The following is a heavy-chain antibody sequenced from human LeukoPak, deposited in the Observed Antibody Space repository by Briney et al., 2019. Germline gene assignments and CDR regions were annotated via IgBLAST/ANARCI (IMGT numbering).Heavy chain of an antibody. Sequence: PGGSLRLSCAASGFTFSSYSMNWVRQAPGKGLEWVSSISSSSSYIYYADSVKGRFTISRDNAKNSLYLQMNSLRAEDTAVYYCARPRNTWPDAFDIWGQGTMVTVSS. CDR3: ARPRNTWPDAFDI. D-gene: IGHD5-12*01. CDR1: GFTFSSYS. J-gene: IGHJ3*02. CDR2: ISSSSSYI. V-gene: IGHV3-21*01.